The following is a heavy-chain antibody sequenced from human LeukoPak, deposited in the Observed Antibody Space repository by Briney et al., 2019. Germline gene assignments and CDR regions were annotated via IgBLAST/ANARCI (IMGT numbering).Heavy chain of an antibody. D-gene: IGHD3-22*01. Sequence: SETLSLTCTISGGSIGSYYWSWIRQPPGRGLEWIGYIYYSGSTNYNPSLKTRVAISLDTSKNHLSLNLTSVTAADTAVYYCARYGWVNDSSGYYYYFDYWGQGTLVTVSS. CDR2: IYYSGST. CDR3: ARYGWVNDSSGYYYYFDY. CDR1: GGSIGSYY. J-gene: IGHJ4*02. V-gene: IGHV4-59*08.